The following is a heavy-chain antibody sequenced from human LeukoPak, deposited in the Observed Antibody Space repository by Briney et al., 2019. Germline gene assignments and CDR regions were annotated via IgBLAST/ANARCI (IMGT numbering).Heavy chain of an antibody. CDR3: ARLSGNYLTGYFFDY. V-gene: IGHV4-61*02. Sequence: SETLSLTCSVSGDSISSGSYSWSWIRQPAGEGLEWIGRIYTSGSTNYNPSLKSRVTISVDTSKNQFSLKLSSVTAADTAVYYCARLSGNYLTGYFFDYWGQGTLVTVSS. CDR2: IYTSGST. CDR1: GDSISSGSYS. D-gene: IGHD3-9*01. J-gene: IGHJ4*02.